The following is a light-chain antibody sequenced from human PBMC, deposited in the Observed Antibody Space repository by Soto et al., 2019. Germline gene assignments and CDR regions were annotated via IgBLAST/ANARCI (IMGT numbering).Light chain of an antibody. Sequence: EIVMTQSPATLSVSPGERATLSCRASQSVSSNLAWYQQKPGQAPRLLTYGASTRATGIPARFSGSGSGTEFTLTISSLQFEDFAVYYCHQYNNWPPWKFGQGTKVDIK. CDR2: GAS. CDR1: QSVSSN. V-gene: IGKV3-15*01. J-gene: IGKJ1*01. CDR3: HQYNNWPPWK.